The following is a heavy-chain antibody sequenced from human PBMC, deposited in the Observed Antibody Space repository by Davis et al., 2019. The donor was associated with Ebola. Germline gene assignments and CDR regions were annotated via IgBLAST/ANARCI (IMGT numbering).Heavy chain of an antibody. CDR1: GFTFSSYG. D-gene: IGHD3-10*01. J-gene: IGHJ6*02. Sequence: GESLKISCAASGFTFSSYGMHWVRQAPGKGLEWVAVISYDGSNKYYADSVKGRFTISRDNSKNTLYLQMNSLRAEDTAVYYCARDRRGSGSYYNEDYYYGMDVWGQGTTVTVSS. CDR2: ISYDGSNK. V-gene: IGHV3-30*03. CDR3: ARDRRGSGSYYNEDYYYGMDV.